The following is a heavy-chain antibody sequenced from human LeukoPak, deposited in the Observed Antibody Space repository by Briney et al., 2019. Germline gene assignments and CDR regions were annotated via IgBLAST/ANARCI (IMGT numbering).Heavy chain of an antibody. Sequence: GGSLRLSCTVSGFTVSSNSMSWVRQAPGKGLEWVSFICSDNTHYSDSVKGRFTISRDNSKNTLYLQMNSLRAEDTAVYYCARRAGAYSHPYDYRGQGTLVTVSS. CDR3: ARRAGAYSHPYDY. D-gene: IGHD4/OR15-4a*01. CDR2: ICSDNT. CDR1: GFTVSSNS. J-gene: IGHJ4*02. V-gene: IGHV3-53*01.